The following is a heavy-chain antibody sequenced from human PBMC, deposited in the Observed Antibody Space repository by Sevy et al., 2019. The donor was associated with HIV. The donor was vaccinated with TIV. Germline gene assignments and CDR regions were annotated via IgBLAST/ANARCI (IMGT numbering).Heavy chain of an antibody. CDR3: AKVYGSGTPPYYYYYYMDV. D-gene: IGHD3-10*01. CDR2: IDGSAINT. V-gene: IGHV3-23*01. CDR1: GFTFTSYA. J-gene: IGHJ6*03. Sequence: GGSLRLSCAASGFTFTSYAMSWVRQAPGKGLEWVSSIDGSAINTYYADSVKDRFTISRDNSKNTLYLQMSSLRAEDTAVYYCAKVYGSGTPPYYYYYYMDVWGKGTTVTVSS.